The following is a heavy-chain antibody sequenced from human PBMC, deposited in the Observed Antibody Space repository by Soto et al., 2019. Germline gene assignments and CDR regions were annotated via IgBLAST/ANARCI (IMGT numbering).Heavy chain of an antibody. CDR1: GFTFSSYA. CDR2: ISGSGGST. Sequence: LRLSCAASGFTFSSYAMSWVRQAPGKGLEWVSAISGSGGSTYYADSVKGRFTISRDNSKNTLYLQMNSLRAEDTAVYYCAKDPRMTTVTFFDYWGQGTLVTVSS. J-gene: IGHJ4*02. D-gene: IGHD4-17*01. V-gene: IGHV3-23*01. CDR3: AKDPRMTTVTFFDY.